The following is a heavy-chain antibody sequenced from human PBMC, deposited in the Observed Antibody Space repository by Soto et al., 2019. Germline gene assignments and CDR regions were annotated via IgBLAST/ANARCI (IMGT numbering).Heavy chain of an antibody. CDR1: GYIFGNYD. J-gene: IGHJ5*02. CDR2: MNPNSGKG. Sequence: ASVKVSCKASGYIFGNYDISWVRQGTGQGLEWMGWMNPNSGKGGYAQKFQGRVTMTRDTSTSTAYMGLSSLTSDDTAIYYCARMATSGTLNWFDPWGQGTLVTVSS. V-gene: IGHV1-8*01. CDR3: ARMATSGTLNWFDP.